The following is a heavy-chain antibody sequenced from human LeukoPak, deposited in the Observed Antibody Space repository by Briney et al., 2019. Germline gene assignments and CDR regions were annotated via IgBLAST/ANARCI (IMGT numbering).Heavy chain of an antibody. CDR2: IYPGDSDT. V-gene: IGHV5-51*01. CDR3: ARGRYFDHNWFDP. J-gene: IGHJ5*02. CDR1: GYSFTSYW. D-gene: IGHD3-9*01. Sequence: GESLKISCKGPGYSFTSYWIGWVRQMPGKGLEWMGIIYPGDSDTRYSPSFQGQVTISADKSISTAYLQWSSLKASDTAMYYCARGRYFDHNWFDPWGQGTLVTVSS.